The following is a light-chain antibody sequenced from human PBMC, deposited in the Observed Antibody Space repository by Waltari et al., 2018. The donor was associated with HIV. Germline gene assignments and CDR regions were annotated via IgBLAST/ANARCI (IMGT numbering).Light chain of an antibody. J-gene: IGLJ3*02. V-gene: IGLV2-23*02. Sequence: SPLTHPSSVSGNTGQSVTLSCTGTNFEVGCYYLVSWNHKHPGKAPNPLIYDVSKRHSGVSSRVSGSKSGYWASLTISWLLAEDESYYFCLTYVSDSGTWKFGGGTYLTV. CDR2: DVS. CDR3: LTYVSDSGTWK. CDR1: NFEVGCYYL.